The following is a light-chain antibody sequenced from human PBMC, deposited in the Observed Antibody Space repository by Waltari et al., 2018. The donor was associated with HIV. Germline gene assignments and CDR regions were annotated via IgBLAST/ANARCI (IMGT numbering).Light chain of an antibody. J-gene: IGLJ1*01. V-gene: IGLV1-47*01. CDR3: VAWDDSLSGYV. CDR1: SSNVGSKP. Sequence: QSVLTQPPSASGTLGQSVTISCPGSSSNVGSKPVYWFQQVSGTAPKLLIYRDYQRRSGIPDRFSGSKSGASASLTISGRRSEDEADYYCVAWDDSLSGYVFGTGTKVSVL. CDR2: RDY.